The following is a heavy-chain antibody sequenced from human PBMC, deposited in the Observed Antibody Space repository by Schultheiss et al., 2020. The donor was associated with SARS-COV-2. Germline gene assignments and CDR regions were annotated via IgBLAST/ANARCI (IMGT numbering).Heavy chain of an antibody. V-gene: IGHV4-34*01. J-gene: IGHJ6*03. Sequence: SETLSLTCAVYGGSFSGYYWSWIRQPPGKGLEWIGEINHSGSTNYNPSLKSRVTMSVDTSKNQLSLKLSSVTAADTAVYYCVRGGSGWYGAYYYYYYIDVWGKGTTVTVSS. CDR2: INHSGST. CDR3: VRGGSGWYGAYYYYYYIDV. CDR1: GGSFSGYY. D-gene: IGHD6-19*01.